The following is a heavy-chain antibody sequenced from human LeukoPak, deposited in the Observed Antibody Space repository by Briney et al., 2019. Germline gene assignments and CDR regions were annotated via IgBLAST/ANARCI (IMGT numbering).Heavy chain of an antibody. D-gene: IGHD1-1*01. J-gene: IGHJ3*02. Sequence: SETLSLTCTVPAGSISSYYRGWVRQPPGKGLEWVGSIYSSGNIKDNPSLKRRLNISVNTSKNQFSLKLTSVTAADTAMCYCARGGVVVQDAFDIWGQGTMVTVSS. CDR2: IYSSGNI. CDR3: ARGGVVVQDAFDI. CDR1: AGSISSYY. V-gene: IGHV4-59*08.